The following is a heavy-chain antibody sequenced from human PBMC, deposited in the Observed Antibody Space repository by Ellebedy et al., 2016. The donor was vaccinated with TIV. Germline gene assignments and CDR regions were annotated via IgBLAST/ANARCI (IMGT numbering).Heavy chain of an antibody. V-gene: IGHV3-9*01. CDR3: ARSHTGY. CDR2: ISWNSGSI. Sequence: SLKISXAASGFTFSSYAMHWVRQAPGKGLEWVSGISWNSGSIGYADSVKGRFTISRDNAKNSLSLQMNSLRAEDTAVYYCARSHTGYWGQGALVTVSS. J-gene: IGHJ4*02. CDR1: GFTFSSYA. D-gene: IGHD2-21*01.